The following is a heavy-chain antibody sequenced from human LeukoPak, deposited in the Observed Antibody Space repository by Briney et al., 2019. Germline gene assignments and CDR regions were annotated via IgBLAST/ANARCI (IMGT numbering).Heavy chain of an antibody. CDR1: GYRFIDYW. CDR2: IFPGDSDI. J-gene: IGHJ6*03. D-gene: IGHD3-3*01. Sequence: GESLKTSCKGSGYRFIDYWIGWVRQMPGKGLEWMGIIFPGDSDIKYSPSFQGQVTISADKSISTAYLQWSSLKASDTAMYYCARHEVSAIFGVDGAYYMDVWGKGTTVTVSS. CDR3: ARHEVSAIFGVDGAYYMDV. V-gene: IGHV5-51*01.